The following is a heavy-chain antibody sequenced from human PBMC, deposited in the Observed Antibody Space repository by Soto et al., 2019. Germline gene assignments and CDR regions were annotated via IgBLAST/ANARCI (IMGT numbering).Heavy chain of an antibody. D-gene: IGHD6-13*01. J-gene: IGHJ5*02. CDR3: ARGGGIAARTRFNWFDP. Sequence: QVQLQESGPGLVKPSETLSLTCTVSGGSISSYYWSWIRQPPGKGLEWIGYIYYSGSTNYNPSLKSRVTISVDTSKNQFSLKLSSVTAADTAVYYCARGGGIAARTRFNWFDPWGQGTLVTVSS. V-gene: IGHV4-59*01. CDR2: IYYSGST. CDR1: GGSISSYY.